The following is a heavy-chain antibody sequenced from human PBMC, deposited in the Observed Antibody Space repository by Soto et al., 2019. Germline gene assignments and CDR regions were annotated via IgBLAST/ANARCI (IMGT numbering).Heavy chain of an antibody. V-gene: IGHV3-30*18. J-gene: IGHJ5*02. CDR2: ISYDGSTK. Sequence: PGGSLRLSCAASGFTFRNYGMHWVRQAPGKGLDWVAVISYDGSTKYYADSVKGRFTISRDNSKNTLYLQMNSLTAEDTAVYYCAKAFPYTLVTQSDWFDPWGQGTLVTVSS. D-gene: IGHD2-21*01. CDR1: GFTFRNYG. CDR3: AKAFPYTLVTQSDWFDP.